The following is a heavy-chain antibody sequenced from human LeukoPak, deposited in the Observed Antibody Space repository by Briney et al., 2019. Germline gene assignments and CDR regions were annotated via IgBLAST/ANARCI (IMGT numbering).Heavy chain of an antibody. D-gene: IGHD2-15*01. CDR2: INHSGST. J-gene: IGHJ5*02. CDR3: ARLRYCSGGSCYGAYNWFDP. Sequence: PSETLSLTCAVYGGSFSGYYWSWIRQPPGKGLEWIGEINHSGSTNYNPSPKSRVTISVDTSKNQFSLKRSSVTAADTAVYYCARLRYCSGGSCYGAYNWFDPWGQGTLVTVSS. V-gene: IGHV4-34*01. CDR1: GGSFSGYY.